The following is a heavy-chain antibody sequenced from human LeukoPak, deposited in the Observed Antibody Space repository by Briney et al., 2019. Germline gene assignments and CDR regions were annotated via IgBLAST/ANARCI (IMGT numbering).Heavy chain of an antibody. V-gene: IGHV3-7*01. D-gene: IGHD6-19*01. J-gene: IGHJ4*02. Sequence: AGSLRLSCAASGFTFSSYWMSWVRQAPGKGLEWVANIKQDGSEKYYVDSVKGRFTISRDNAKNSLYLQMNSLRAEDTAVYYCAREKGAVAGTFDYWGQGTLVTVSS. CDR3: AREKGAVAGTFDY. CDR1: GFTFSSYW. CDR2: IKQDGSEK.